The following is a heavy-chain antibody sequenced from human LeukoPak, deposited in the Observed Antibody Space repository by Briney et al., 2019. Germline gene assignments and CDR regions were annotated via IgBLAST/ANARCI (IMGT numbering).Heavy chain of an antibody. CDR2: INPYSGAT. CDR1: GYTFTDHY. Sequence: ASVKVSCKASGYTFTDHYMHWVRQAPGQGLEWMGWINPYSGATLYAQSFQGRVTLTRDTSISTAYMDLSRLRSDDMAVYYCARDYPDSSGSSYMDVWAKGTTVTASS. J-gene: IGHJ6*03. CDR3: ARDYPDSSGSSYMDV. D-gene: IGHD3-22*01. V-gene: IGHV1-2*02.